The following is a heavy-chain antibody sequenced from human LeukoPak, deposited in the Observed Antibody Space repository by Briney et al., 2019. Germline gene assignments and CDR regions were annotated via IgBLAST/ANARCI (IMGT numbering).Heavy chain of an antibody. CDR1: GFTFSTYW. V-gene: IGHV3-74*01. CDR2: IKSDGSAA. CDR3: ARGYFGAFDI. D-gene: IGHD3-9*01. Sequence: PGGSLRLSCAASGFTFSTYWMHWVRQAPGKGLLWVSRIKSDGSAAIYADSVKGRFTISRDNAKNTLYLQMNSLRAEDTAVYYCARGYFGAFDIWGQGTMATVSS. J-gene: IGHJ3*02.